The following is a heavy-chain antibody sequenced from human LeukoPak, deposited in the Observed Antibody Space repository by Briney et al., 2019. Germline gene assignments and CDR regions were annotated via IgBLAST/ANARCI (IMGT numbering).Heavy chain of an antibody. V-gene: IGHV4-38-2*01. CDR1: GYSISSGYY. CDR3: ARGGYSYAVPLLY. D-gene: IGHD5-18*01. J-gene: IGHJ4*02. CDR2: IYHSGST. Sequence: PSETLSLTCAVSGYSISSGYYWGWIRQPPGKGLEWIGSIYHSGSTNYNPSLKSRVTISVDTSKNQFSLKLSSVTAADTAVYYCARGGYSYAVPLLYWGQGTLVTVSS.